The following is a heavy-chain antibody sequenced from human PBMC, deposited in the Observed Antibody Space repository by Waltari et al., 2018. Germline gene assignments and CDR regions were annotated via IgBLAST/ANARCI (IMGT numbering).Heavy chain of an antibody. CDR2: IIPIFGTA. Sequence: QVQLVQSGAEVKKPGSSVKVSCKASGGTFSSYAISWVRQAPGQGLEWMGRIIPIFGTANYAQKFQGRVTITADKSTSTAYMELSSLRSGDTAVYYCASGPAGRWLQSTFDYWGQGTLVTVSS. D-gene: IGHD5-12*01. V-gene: IGHV1-69*08. CDR3: ASGPAGRWLQSTFDY. CDR1: GGTFSSYA. J-gene: IGHJ4*02.